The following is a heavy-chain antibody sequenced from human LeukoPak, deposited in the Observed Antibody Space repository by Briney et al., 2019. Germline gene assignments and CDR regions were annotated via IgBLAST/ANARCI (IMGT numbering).Heavy chain of an antibody. CDR2: INPNSGGT. D-gene: IGHD4-11*01. CDR3: ASGEWTGDYSNVPDAFDI. J-gene: IGHJ3*02. CDR1: GYTFTGYY. Sequence: ASVKVSCKASGYTFTGYYMHWVRQAPGQGLEWMGWINPNSGGTNYAQKFQGRVTITADKSTSTAYMELSSLRSEDTAVYYCASGEWTGDYSNVPDAFDIWGQGTMVTVSS. V-gene: IGHV1-2*02.